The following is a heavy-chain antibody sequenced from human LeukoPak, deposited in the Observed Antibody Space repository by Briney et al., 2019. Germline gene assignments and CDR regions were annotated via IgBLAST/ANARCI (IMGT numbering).Heavy chain of an antibody. CDR3: ARDRLAYCGGDCYSHLNWFDP. V-gene: IGHV1-3*01. Sequence: ASVKVSCKASGYIFTTYAMHWVRQAPGQRLEWMRWINAGNGNTKYSQKFQGRVTITRDTSASTAYMELSSLRSEDTAVYYCARDRLAYCGGDCYSHLNWFDPWGQGTLVTISS. J-gene: IGHJ5*02. D-gene: IGHD2-21*02. CDR2: INAGNGNT. CDR1: GYIFTTYA.